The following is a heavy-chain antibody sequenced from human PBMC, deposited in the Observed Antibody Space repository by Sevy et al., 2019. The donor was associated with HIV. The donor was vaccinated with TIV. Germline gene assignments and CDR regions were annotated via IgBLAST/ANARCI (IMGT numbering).Heavy chain of an antibody. V-gene: IGHV3-53*01. CDR3: ARDNIVDCSGGSCYFYRWFDP. D-gene: IGHD2-15*01. CDR1: GFTVSSNY. J-gene: IGHJ5*02. Sequence: GGSLRLSCAASGFTVSSNYMSWVRQAPGKGLEWVSVIYSGGSTYYADSVKGRFTISRDNSKNTLYLQMNSLRAEDTAVYYCARDNIVDCSGGSCYFYRWFDPGAREPWSPSPQ. CDR2: IYSGGST.